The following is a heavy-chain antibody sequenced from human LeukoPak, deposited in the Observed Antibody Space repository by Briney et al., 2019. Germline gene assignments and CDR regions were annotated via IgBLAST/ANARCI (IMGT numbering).Heavy chain of an antibody. J-gene: IGHJ5*02. CDR1: GYTFTSYG. D-gene: IGHD5-24*01. CDR2: ISAYNGNT. Sequence: GASVKVSCKASGYTFTSYGISWVRQAPGQGLEWMGWISAYNGNTNYAQKLQGRVTMTTDTSTSTAYMELRSLRSDDTAVYYCARGYRRWLQSGWLDPWGQGTLVTVSS. V-gene: IGHV1-18*01. CDR3: ARGYRRWLQSGWLDP.